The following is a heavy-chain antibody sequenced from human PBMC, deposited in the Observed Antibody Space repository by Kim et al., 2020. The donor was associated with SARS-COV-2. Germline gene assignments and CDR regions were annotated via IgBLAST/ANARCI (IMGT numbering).Heavy chain of an antibody. D-gene: IGHD1-1*01. V-gene: IGHV1-69*13. J-gene: IGHJ6*02. Sequence: SVKVSCKASGGTFSSYAISWVRQAPGQGLEWMGGIIPIFGTANYAQKFQGRVTITADESTSTAYMELSSLRSEDTAVYYCAREDAVVDWNDSYYYGMDVWGQGTTVTVSS. CDR3: AREDAVVDWNDSYYYGMDV. CDR2: IIPIFGTA. CDR1: GGTFSSYA.